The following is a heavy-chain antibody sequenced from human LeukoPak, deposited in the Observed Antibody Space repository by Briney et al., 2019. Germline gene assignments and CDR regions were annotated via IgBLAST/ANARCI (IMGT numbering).Heavy chain of an antibody. V-gene: IGHV1-24*01. D-gene: IGHD3-22*01. J-gene: IGHJ4*02. CDR2: FDPEDGET. CDR1: GYTLTELS. CDR3: ATDPCYYDSSGYCHDDY. Sequence: ASVKVSCKVSGYTLTELSMHWVRQAPGKGLEWMGGFDPEDGETIYAQKSQGRVTMTEDTSTDTAYMELSSLRSEDTAVYYCATDPCYYDSSGYCHDDYWGQGTLVTVSS.